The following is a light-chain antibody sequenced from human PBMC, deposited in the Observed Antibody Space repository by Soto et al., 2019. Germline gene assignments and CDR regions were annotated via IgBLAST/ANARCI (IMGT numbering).Light chain of an antibody. V-gene: IGLV8-61*01. J-gene: IGLJ2*01. CDR3: VLYMGSGSVV. CDR2: STN. CDR1: SGSVSTSYY. Sequence: QTVVTQEPSFSVSPGGTVTLTCGLSSGSVSTSYYPSWYQQTPGQAPRTLIYSTNTRSSGVPDRSSGSILGNKAALTITGAQADDESDYYCVLYMGSGSVVFGGGTKVSVL.